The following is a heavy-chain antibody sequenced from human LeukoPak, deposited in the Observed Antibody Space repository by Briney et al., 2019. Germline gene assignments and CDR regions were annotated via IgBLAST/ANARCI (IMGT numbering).Heavy chain of an antibody. CDR1: GFTFTAYY. V-gene: IGHV1-2*02. D-gene: IGHD7-27*01. CDR2: INPKRGGT. CDR3: SRGPHWDPHFDF. J-gene: IGHJ4*02. Sequence: ASVKVCCKASGFTFTAYYMHWVRQAPGQRLEWMGWINPKRGGTNYAQKFQGRVIMTWDTSISTASMELSRLRSDDTAVYYCSRGPHWDPHFDFWGQGTLVTVSS.